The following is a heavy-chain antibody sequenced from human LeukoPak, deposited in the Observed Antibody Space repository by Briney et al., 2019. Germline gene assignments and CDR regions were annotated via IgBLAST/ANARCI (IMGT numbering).Heavy chain of an antibody. Sequence: GGSLRLSCAASGFTFSRYSMTWVRQAPGKGLEWVSYISSSSSTIYYADSVKGRFTISRDNAKNSLYLQMNSLRAEDTAVYYCARSWEGSRSGIFDYWGQGTLVTVSS. CDR1: GFTFSRYS. CDR3: ARSWEGSRSGIFDY. J-gene: IGHJ4*02. D-gene: IGHD1-14*01. CDR2: ISSSSSTI. V-gene: IGHV3-48*01.